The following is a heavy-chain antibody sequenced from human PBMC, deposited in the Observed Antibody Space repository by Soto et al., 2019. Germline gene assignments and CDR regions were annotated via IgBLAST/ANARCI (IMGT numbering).Heavy chain of an antibody. CDR3: ASGAI. Sequence: EVQLVESGGGLVKPGGSLRLSCAASGFTFSNYWMSWVRQAPGKGLEWVANIKQDGTEKNYVDSVRGRFTISRDNAKNSLYLQMNTLTAEDTAVDYCASGAIWGQGTLVTVSS. CDR2: IKQDGTEK. CDR1: GFTFSNYW. V-gene: IGHV3-7*01. J-gene: IGHJ4*02. D-gene: IGHD2-2*01.